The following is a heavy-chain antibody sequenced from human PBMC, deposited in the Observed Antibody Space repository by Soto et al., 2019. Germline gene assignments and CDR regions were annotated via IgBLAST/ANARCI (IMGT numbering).Heavy chain of an antibody. V-gene: IGHV3-30*18. J-gene: IGHJ6*02. Sequence: QVQLVESGGGVVQPGRSLRLSCAASGCTFSSNGMHWVRQAPGKGLEWVAVISYDGSNKYYADSVKGRFTISRDNSKNTLYLQMNSLRAEDTAVYYCAKDRRDGYNFYYYYGMDVWGQGTTVTVTS. D-gene: IGHD5-12*01. CDR3: AKDRRDGYNFYYYYGMDV. CDR2: ISYDGSNK. CDR1: GCTFSSNG.